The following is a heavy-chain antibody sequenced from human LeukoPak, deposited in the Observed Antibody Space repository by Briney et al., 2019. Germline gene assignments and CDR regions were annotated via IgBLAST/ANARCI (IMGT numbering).Heavy chain of an antibody. CDR2: INHSGTT. V-gene: IGHV4-39*07. Sequence: SETLSLTCTVSGGSISRSRDYWGWIRQPPGKGLEWIGEINHSGTTDYNPSLQSRVTISLDTSKNQFSLKVTSVTAADTAVYYCARRVGRYFGERAYYYNYMDVWGKGTTVTISS. CDR1: GGSISRSRDY. CDR3: ARRVGRYFGERAYYYNYMDV. J-gene: IGHJ6*03. D-gene: IGHD3-10*01.